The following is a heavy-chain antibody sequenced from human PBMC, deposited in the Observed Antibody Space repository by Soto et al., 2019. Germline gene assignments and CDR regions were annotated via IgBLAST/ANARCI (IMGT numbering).Heavy chain of an antibody. V-gene: IGHV3-30*04. CDR3: ATDGSSRYYFDY. J-gene: IGHJ4*02. CDR1: GFTFSSTA. Sequence: GGSLRLSCAASGFTFSSTAMHWVRQAPGKGLEWVSLISYHGRNIFYANSVKGRFTTSRDNSKNTLYLHMNSLRTEDTAVYFCATDGSSRYYFDYWGQGTLVTVSS. CDR2: ISYHGRNI.